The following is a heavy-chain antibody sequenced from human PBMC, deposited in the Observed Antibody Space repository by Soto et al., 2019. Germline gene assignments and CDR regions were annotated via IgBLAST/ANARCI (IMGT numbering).Heavy chain of an antibody. J-gene: IGHJ4*02. D-gene: IGHD5-18*01. Sequence: GASVKVSCKASGGTFSSCAISWVRQAPGKGLEWMGGIIPIFGTANYAQKFRGRVTITADKSTSTAYMELSSLRYEDTAVYYCARDGPRRYSYGSLDYWGQGTLVTVSS. CDR1: GGTFSSCA. CDR3: ARDGPRRYSYGSLDY. CDR2: IIPIFGTA. V-gene: IGHV1-69*06.